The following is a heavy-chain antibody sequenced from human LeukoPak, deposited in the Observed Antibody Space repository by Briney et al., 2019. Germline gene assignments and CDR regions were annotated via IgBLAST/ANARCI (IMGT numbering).Heavy chain of an antibody. Sequence: ASVKVSCKASAYTFAARYMHWVRQAPGQGLEWMGWTNPNSGDTNYAQKFQGRVTMTRDTSISTAYMELSRLRSDDTAVSYCARQSSRWLVFDYWGQGTLVTVSS. CDR3: ARQSSRWLVFDY. CDR2: TNPNSGDT. D-gene: IGHD6-19*01. CDR1: AYTFAARY. J-gene: IGHJ4*02. V-gene: IGHV1-2*02.